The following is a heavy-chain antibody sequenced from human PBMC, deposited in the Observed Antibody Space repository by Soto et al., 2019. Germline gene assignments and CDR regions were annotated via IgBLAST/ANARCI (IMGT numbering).Heavy chain of an antibody. CDR2: INSDGSST. CDR3: ARSTALVGICDY. D-gene: IGHD2-8*02. CDR1: GFTFSSYW. Sequence: GGSLRLSCAASGFTFSSYWMHWVRQAPGKGLVWVSRINSDGSSTSYADSVKGRFTISRDNAKKTLYLQMNSLRAEDTAVYYCARSTALVGICDYWGQGTLVTVS. V-gene: IGHV3-74*01. J-gene: IGHJ4*02.